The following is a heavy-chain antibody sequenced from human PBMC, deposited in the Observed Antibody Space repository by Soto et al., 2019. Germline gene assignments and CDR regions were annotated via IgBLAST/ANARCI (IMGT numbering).Heavy chain of an antibody. D-gene: IGHD6-19*01. V-gene: IGHV4-4*02. Sequence: QVQLQESGPGRVKHSGTLCLTCSVSGGSISSSNWWSWVRQSPGKGLEWIGEIYYSGSTNYNPSLKSRVTIAVDNSKNQFSLKLSSVTAADTAVYYCARIPVAGPFDSWGQGTLVTVSS. CDR2: IYYSGST. CDR1: GGSISSSNW. CDR3: ARIPVAGPFDS. J-gene: IGHJ4*02.